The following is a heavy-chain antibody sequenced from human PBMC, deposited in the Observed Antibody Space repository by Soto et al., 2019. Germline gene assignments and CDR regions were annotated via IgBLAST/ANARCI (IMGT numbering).Heavy chain of an antibody. Sequence: QVELQESGQGLVKPSETLSLTCTVSGGSFSSHYWSWIRQPPGEGMEWIGYVFYTGSTNYNPSLRSRVLISVDTSKNQFSLKLRSVTAADTAVYDCARQDGYYYYMDVWGKGTTVTVSS. J-gene: IGHJ6*03. CDR3: ARQDGYYYYMDV. CDR1: GGSFSSHY. CDR2: VFYTGST. V-gene: IGHV4-59*08.